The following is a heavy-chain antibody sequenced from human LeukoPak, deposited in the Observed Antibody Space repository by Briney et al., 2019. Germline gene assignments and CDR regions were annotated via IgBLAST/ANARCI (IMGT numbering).Heavy chain of an antibody. CDR3: ARWTGSLYYYYYYYMDV. CDR1: GGSFSGYY. CDR2: INHSGST. V-gene: IGHV4-34*01. Sequence: TSETLSLTCAVYGGSFSGYYWSWIRQPPGKGLEWIGEINHSGSTNYNPSLKSRVTISVDTSKNQFSLKLSSVTAADTAVYYCARWTGSLYYYYYYYMDVWGKGTTVTVSS. J-gene: IGHJ6*03. D-gene: IGHD3-16*02.